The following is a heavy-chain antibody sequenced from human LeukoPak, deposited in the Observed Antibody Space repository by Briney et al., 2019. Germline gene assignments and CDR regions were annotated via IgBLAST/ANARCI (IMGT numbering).Heavy chain of an antibody. CDR1: GFTFSSYA. CDR3: ARAPLPRLYYFDY. Sequence: PGGSLRLSCAASGFTFSSYAMHWVRQAPGEGLEWVAVISYDGSNKYYADSVKGRFTISRDNSKNTLYLQMNSLRAEDTAVYYCARAPLPRLYYFDYWGQGTLVTVSS. J-gene: IGHJ4*02. V-gene: IGHV3-30*04. CDR2: ISYDGSNK. D-gene: IGHD1-26*01.